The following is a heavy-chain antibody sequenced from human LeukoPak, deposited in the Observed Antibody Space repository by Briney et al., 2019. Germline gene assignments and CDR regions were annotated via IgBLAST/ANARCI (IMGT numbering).Heavy chain of an antibody. Sequence: ASVKVSCKASGYTFIGYYLHWVRQAPGQGLEWMGWINPHNGDTNYAQKFQGRVTMTRDTSISTAFMELSSLRSDDTAMYYCSRDLLMYYSGSGESTWGQGTQVTVSS. CDR3: SRDLLMYYSGSGEST. CDR1: GYTFIGYY. V-gene: IGHV1-2*02. CDR2: INPHNGDT. D-gene: IGHD3-10*01. J-gene: IGHJ5*02.